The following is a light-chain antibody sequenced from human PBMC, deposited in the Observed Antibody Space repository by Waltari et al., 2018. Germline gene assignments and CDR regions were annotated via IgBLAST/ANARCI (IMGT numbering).Light chain of an antibody. CDR3: HQYTNWPFS. CDR1: KSVYGT. Sequence: IVMTQSPSTLSVSPGDTATLSCRASKSVYGTLAWYQQKPGQSPRLLIFHTSARATGIPTRFSGGGSWTEYTLTISSLQSEDFAVYFCHQYTNWPFSFGPGTTVKI. J-gene: IGKJ3*01. CDR2: HTS. V-gene: IGKV3-15*01.